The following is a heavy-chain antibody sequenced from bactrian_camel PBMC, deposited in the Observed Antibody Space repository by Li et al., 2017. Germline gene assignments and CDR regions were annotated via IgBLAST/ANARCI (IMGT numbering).Heavy chain of an antibody. J-gene: IGHJ4*01. CDR3: AADCSGEYCHRAPCDY. D-gene: IGHD1*01. Sequence: QLVESGGGSVQAGESLRLSCTASGLTYSRICMAWFRQAPGKEREGVARIYCGGGNTWYSDTVKGRFTISQDLFKNTVYLQMNNLKPEDSATYYCAADCSGEYCHRAPCDYWGQGTQVTVS. CDR2: IYCGGGNT. CDR1: GLTYSRIC. V-gene: IGHV3S25*01.